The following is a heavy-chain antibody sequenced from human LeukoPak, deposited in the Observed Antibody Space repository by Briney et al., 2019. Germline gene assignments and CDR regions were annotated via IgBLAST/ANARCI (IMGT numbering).Heavy chain of an antibody. CDR2: ISTNGDGT. J-gene: IGHJ4*02. CDR3: ARAGQQLVRVDY. D-gene: IGHD6-13*01. Sequence: SGGSLRLSCAASGFTFRTYALHWVRQAPGKGLEYVSAISTNGDGTYYADSVKGRFTVSRDNSKNTLFLQMGSLRADDMAVYYCARAGQQLVRVDYWGQGTLVTVSS. CDR1: GFTFRTYA. V-gene: IGHV3-64*02.